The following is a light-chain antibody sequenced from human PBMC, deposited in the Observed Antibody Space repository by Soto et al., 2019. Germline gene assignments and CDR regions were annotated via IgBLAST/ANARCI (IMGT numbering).Light chain of an antibody. CDR1: GSDICGYNY. Sequence: QSALTQPASVSGSPGQSITISCTGTGSDICGYNYVSWYQQHPGKAPKDMIYEVSNRPSGVSNRFSASKSGNTASLTISGLQAEDEAEYYCTSYTSSSSVVFGGGTKVTVL. CDR3: TSYTSSSSVV. CDR2: EVS. V-gene: IGLV2-14*01. J-gene: IGLJ2*01.